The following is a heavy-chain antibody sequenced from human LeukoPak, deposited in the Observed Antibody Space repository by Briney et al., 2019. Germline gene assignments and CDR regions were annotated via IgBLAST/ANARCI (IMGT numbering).Heavy chain of an antibody. CDR2: ISVGGTST. V-gene: IGHV3-23*01. CDR3: AGRLAVGATRTFDY. Sequence: GPCLRPSFAAAAFSFISFAISSVRHPAGDWLGLGSGISVGGTSTNYAACVEGRFTTSRDNSRTTLYRQMSPLRADDTALYDCAGRLAVGATRTFDYWGQGTLVTVSS. J-gene: IGHJ4*02. CDR1: AFSFISFA. D-gene: IGHD1-26*01.